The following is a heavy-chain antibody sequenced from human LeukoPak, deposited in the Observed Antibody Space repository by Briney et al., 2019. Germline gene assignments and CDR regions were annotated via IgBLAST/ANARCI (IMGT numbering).Heavy chain of an antibody. CDR2: IWYDGSNK. CDR1: GLTFSSYG. D-gene: IGHD6-25*01. J-gene: IGHJ4*02. V-gene: IGHV3-33*01. Sequence: GGSLRLSCAASGLTFSSYGMHWVRQAPGKGLEWEAVIWYDGSNKYYADSVKGRFTISRDNSKNTLYLQMNSLRAEDTAVYYCARGAGYSSAGTAFDYWGQGTLVTVSS. CDR3: ARGAGYSSAGTAFDY.